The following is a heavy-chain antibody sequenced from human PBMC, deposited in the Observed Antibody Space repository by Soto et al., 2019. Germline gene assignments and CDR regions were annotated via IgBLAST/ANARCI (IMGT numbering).Heavy chain of an antibody. CDR3: AKRNTYYYGSGSYQSYFEY. Sequence: EVQLLDSGGDLVQPGGSLRLSCAASGFTFMTYAMSWVRQAPGKGLEWVSSISGGATNTYYADAVQGRFTISRDNSKNTLYLQMSSLRVEDTAVYYCAKRNTYYYGSGSYQSYFEYWGQGTLLTVSS. V-gene: IGHV3-23*01. D-gene: IGHD3-10*01. CDR2: ISGGATNT. J-gene: IGHJ4*02. CDR1: GFTFMTYA.